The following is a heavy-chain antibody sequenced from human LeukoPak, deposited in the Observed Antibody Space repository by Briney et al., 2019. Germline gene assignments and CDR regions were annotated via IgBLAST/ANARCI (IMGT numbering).Heavy chain of an antibody. J-gene: IGHJ3*02. CDR2: ISVSGGST. D-gene: IGHD1-26*01. Sequence: GGTLRLSCAASGFTFSSYGMSWVRQAPGKGLEWVAGISVSGGSTFYADSVKGRFTISRDNSKNTLYLQMNSLRAEDTAVYYCARGGSYLSAFDIWGQGTMVTVSS. CDR1: GFTFSSYG. V-gene: IGHV3-23*01. CDR3: ARGGSYLSAFDI.